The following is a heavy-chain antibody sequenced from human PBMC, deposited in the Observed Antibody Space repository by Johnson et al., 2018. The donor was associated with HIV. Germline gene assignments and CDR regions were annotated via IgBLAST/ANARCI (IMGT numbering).Heavy chain of an antibody. CDR2: IRYDGSNK. CDR3: AKDPNSSSWLRDAFDV. Sequence: QVQLVESGGGVVQPGGSLRLSCAASGFTFSSYGMHWVRQAPGKGLEWVAFIRYDGSNKYYADSVKGRFTISRDNSKSTVYLQLSSLRVEDTAVYYCAKDPNSSSWLRDAFDVWGHGTMVTVSS. D-gene: IGHD6-13*01. J-gene: IGHJ3*01. CDR1: GFTFSSYG. V-gene: IGHV3-30*02.